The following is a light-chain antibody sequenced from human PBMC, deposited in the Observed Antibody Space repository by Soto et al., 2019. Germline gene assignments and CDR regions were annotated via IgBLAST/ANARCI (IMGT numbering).Light chain of an antibody. J-gene: IGLJ1*01. Sequence: QSVLTQPASVSGSPGQSITISCTGTSSDVGGYNYVSWYQQDPGKAPKLMIYDVSNRPSGVSNRFSGSKSGNTASLTISGLQAEDEADYYCSSYTSSSLYVFGTGTKLTVL. CDR2: DVS. V-gene: IGLV2-14*01. CDR1: SSDVGGYNY. CDR3: SSYTSSSLYV.